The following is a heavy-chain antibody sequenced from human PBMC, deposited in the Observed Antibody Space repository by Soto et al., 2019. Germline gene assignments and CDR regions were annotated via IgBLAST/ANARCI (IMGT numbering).Heavy chain of an antibody. V-gene: IGHV3-21*01. CDR3: ARDPNRIAAAGICFDY. D-gene: IGHD6-13*01. CDR2: ISSSSSYI. CDR1: GFTFSSYS. Sequence: EVQLVESGGGLVKPGGSLRLSCAASGFTFSSYSMNWVRQAPGKGLEWVSSISSSSSYIYYADSVKGRFTISRDNAKNSLYLQMNSLRAEDTAVYYCARDPNRIAAAGICFDYWGQGTLVTVSS. J-gene: IGHJ4*02.